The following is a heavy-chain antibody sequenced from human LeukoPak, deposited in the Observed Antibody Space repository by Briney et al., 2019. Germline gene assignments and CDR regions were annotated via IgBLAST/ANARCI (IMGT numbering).Heavy chain of an antibody. Sequence: HPGGSLRLSCAASGFTFSSYGMHWVRQAPGKGLEWVAFIRYDGSNKYYADSVKGRFTISRDNSENTLYLQMNSLRAEDTAVYYCAKGEISSSWYPPPDYWGQGTLVTVSS. CDR1: GFTFSSYG. CDR3: AKGEISSSWYPPPDY. CDR2: IRYDGSNK. V-gene: IGHV3-30*02. D-gene: IGHD6-13*01. J-gene: IGHJ4*02.